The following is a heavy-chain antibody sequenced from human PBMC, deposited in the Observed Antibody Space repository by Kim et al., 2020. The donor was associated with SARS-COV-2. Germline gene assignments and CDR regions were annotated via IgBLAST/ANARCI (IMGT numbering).Heavy chain of an antibody. D-gene: IGHD3-16*01. J-gene: IGHJ4*02. CDR2: T. V-gene: IGHV1-46*01. CDR3: AREGESLKHFDY. Sequence: TRYAQKLWCRVTATRDTSTSTLYTELTSLRSEDTAVYYCAREGESLKHFDYWGQGTLVTVSS.